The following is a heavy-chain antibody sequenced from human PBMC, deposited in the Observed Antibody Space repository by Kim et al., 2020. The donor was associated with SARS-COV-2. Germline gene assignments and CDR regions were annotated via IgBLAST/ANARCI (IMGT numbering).Heavy chain of an antibody. V-gene: IGHV4-34*01. D-gene: IGHD6-19*01. J-gene: IGHJ2*01. CDR2: INHSGST. Sequence: SETLSLTCAVYGGSFSGYYWSWIRQPPGKGLEWIGEINHSGSTNYNPSLKSRVTISVDTSKNQFSLKLSSVTAADTAVYYCARGRIAVAGTRWYFDLWGRGTLVTVSS. CDR3: ARGRIAVAGTRWYFDL. CDR1: GGSFSGYY.